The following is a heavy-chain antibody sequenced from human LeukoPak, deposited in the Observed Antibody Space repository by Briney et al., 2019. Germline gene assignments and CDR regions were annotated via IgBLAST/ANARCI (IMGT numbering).Heavy chain of an antibody. V-gene: IGHV3-72*01. CDR2: VRNKANSYIT. Sequence: PGGSLRLSCAASGFTFSDHYMDWVRQAPGKGLEWVGRVRNKANSYITMYAASVKGRITISRNDSENSLYLQMNSLKTEDTAVYYCGRIRGSYLHWYFDLWGRGTLVTVSS. J-gene: IGHJ2*01. D-gene: IGHD1-26*01. CDR3: GRIRGSYLHWYFDL. CDR1: GFTFSDHY.